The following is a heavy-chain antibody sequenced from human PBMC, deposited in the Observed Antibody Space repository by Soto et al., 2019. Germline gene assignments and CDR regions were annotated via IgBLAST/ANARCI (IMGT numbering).Heavy chain of an antibody. CDR3: ASGHDAYKVRY. CDR2: IYYTGNT. Sequence: QVQLKESGPGLVKPSQTLSLTCTVSGGSISSGGTGSYWTWIRQLPGKGLDWIGYIYYTGNTYYNPSLKSRPTLSIDTSENQFSLKLTSVTAADTAVYFCASGHDAYKVRYWGQGTRVTVSS. CDR1: GGSISSGGTGSY. J-gene: IGHJ4*02. D-gene: IGHD1-1*01. V-gene: IGHV4-31*03.